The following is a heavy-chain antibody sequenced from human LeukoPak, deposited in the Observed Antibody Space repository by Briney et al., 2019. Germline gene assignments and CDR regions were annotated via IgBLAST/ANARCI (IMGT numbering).Heavy chain of an antibody. J-gene: IGHJ4*02. Sequence: SETLSLTCTVSGGSFSSRPYYWSWIRQPAGKGLEWIGRIYTSGDTDYNPSLKSRVTISVDTPKNQFSLQLSSVTAADTAVYYCARAILSGYPDSWGQGTLVIVFS. D-gene: IGHD3-3*01. V-gene: IGHV4-61*02. CDR1: GGSFSSRPYY. CDR2: IYTSGDT. CDR3: ARAILSGYPDS.